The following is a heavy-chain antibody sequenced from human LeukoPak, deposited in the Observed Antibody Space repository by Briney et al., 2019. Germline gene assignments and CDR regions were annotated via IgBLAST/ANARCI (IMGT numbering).Heavy chain of an antibody. CDR1: GYTFSSYG. D-gene: IGHD3-9*01. V-gene: IGHV1-18*01. J-gene: IGHJ6*03. CDR2: ISAYNGYT. CDR3: ARGALRYFDWLPYYYYYMDV. Sequence: ASVKVSCKASGYTFSSYGINWVRQAPGQGLEWMGWISAYNGYTNYAQKLQGRVTMTTDTSISTAYMELSSLRSEDTAVYYCARGALRYFDWLPYYYYYMDVWGKGTTVTISS.